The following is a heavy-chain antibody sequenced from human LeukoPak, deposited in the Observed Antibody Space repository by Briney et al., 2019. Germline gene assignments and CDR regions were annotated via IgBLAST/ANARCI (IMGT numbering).Heavy chain of an antibody. CDR2: IYYSGST. V-gene: IGHV4-39*07. CDR1: GGSISSSSYY. Sequence: SETLSLTCTVSGGSISSSSYYWGWIRQPPGKGLEWIGSIYYSGSTYYNPSLKSRVTISVDTSKNQFSLKLSSVTAADTAVYYCARVGVTAIRYWGQGTLVTISS. D-gene: IGHD5-18*01. CDR3: ARVGVTAIRY. J-gene: IGHJ4*02.